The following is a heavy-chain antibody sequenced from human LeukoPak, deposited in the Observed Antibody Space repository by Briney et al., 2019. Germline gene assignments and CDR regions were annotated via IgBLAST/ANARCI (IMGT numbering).Heavy chain of an antibody. CDR2: VYSSGST. CDR3: ARRGGRGSSYWFDP. CDR1: GGSLSSYY. Sequence: RPSETLSLTCSVSGGSLSSYYWTWIRQPPGEGLEWIGYVYSSGSTKYNPSLESRVTISVDTSKNQFSLKLGSVTATDTAVYYCARRGGRGSSYWFDPWGQGTLVTVSS. V-gene: IGHV4-59*08. J-gene: IGHJ5*02. D-gene: IGHD1-26*01.